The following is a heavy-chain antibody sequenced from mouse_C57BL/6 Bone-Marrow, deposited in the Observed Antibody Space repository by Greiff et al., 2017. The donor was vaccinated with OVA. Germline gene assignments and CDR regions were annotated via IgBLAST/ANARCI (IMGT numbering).Heavy chain of an antibody. CDR2: INPSSGGT. CDR3: ARNYMAWVSY. J-gene: IGHJ3*01. Sequence: VQRVESGPELAKPGASVKMSCKASGYTFTSYSMHWVKQRPGQGLEWIGYINPSSGGTKYNKKFKSKATLTADKSASTAYMQLSSLTSEDSAVYYCARNYMAWVSYWCQGTLVTVAA. V-gene: IGHV1-7*01. CDR1: GYTFTSYS. D-gene: IGHD2-1*01.